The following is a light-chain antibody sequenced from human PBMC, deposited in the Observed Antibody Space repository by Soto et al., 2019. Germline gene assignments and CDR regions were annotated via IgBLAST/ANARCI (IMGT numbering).Light chain of an antibody. V-gene: IGKV1-33*01. Sequence: DIQMTQSPSSLSASVGARVSITCQASQDIRTSLSWFQQKPGRAPKLLIYGASYLETGVPSRFRGSGSATDFTFTIISLHPEDIGTYYCQHYHNLPPFTFGPGTKVDIK. CDR2: GAS. J-gene: IGKJ3*01. CDR3: QHYHNLPPFT. CDR1: QDIRTS.